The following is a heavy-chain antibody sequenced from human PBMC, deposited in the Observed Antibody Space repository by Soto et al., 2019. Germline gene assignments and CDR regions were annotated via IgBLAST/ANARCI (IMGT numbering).Heavy chain of an antibody. J-gene: IGHJ2*01. D-gene: IGHD6-25*01. CDR1: GFTFSSYA. V-gene: IGHV3-30-3*01. CDR3: ARDLSGGMRRTTNWYFDL. Sequence: QVQLVESGGGVVQPGRSLRLSCAASGFTFSSYAMYWVRQAPGKGLEWVAVISYDGSNKYYADSEKGRFTISRDNSKNPRYVRMNSLRSEDGAVYYCARDLSGGMRRTTNWYFDLWGRDTLVTVSS. CDR2: ISYDGSNK.